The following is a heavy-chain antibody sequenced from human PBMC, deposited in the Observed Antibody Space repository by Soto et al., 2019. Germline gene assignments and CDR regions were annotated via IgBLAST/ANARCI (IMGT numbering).Heavy chain of an antibody. CDR3: AIELSAVAGSYFAN. Sequence: QVQLVESGGGLVKPGESLRLSCAASGFTFSDYYIGWIRQAPGKGLGWVSYISSRATAIYYADTVKSRFTISRDNAKNSLYLQMNSLRAEDTALYYCAIELSAVAGSYFANWGQGTLVTVSS. V-gene: IGHV3-11*01. D-gene: IGHD6-19*01. J-gene: IGHJ4*02. CDR1: GFTFSDYY. CDR2: ISSRATAI.